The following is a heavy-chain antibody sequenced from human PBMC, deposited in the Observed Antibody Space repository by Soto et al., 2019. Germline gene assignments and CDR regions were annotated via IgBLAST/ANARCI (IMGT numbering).Heavy chain of an antibody. Sequence: EVQLLESGGGLVQPGGSLRLSCAASGFTFSTYAMSWVRQAPGKGLEWVSGISGSGGATYYTDSVKGRFTISRDNSKNTLYLQIASLRADDTAIYYCATGAGRGVLWSSNYFGRFDYWGPGTLVTVSS. CDR3: ATGAGRGVLWSSNYFGRFDY. CDR2: ISGSGGAT. CDR1: GFTFSTYA. J-gene: IGHJ4*02. D-gene: IGHD3-3*01. V-gene: IGHV3-23*01.